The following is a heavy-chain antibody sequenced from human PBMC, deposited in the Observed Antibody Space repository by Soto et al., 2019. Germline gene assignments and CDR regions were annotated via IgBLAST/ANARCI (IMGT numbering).Heavy chain of an antibody. V-gene: IGHV3-11*04. J-gene: IGHJ4*02. CDR2: IDTSGDAM. Sequence: LSLTCAVYGGSFSGYYWSWIRQPPGKGLEWISYIDTSGDAMFYADSVKGRFAVSRDNTMNSLYLQMNSLRAEDTAAYYCARESIGCGGDCLDYWGQGTLVTVSS. D-gene: IGHD2-21*01. CDR1: GGSFSGYY. CDR3: ARESIGCGGDCLDY.